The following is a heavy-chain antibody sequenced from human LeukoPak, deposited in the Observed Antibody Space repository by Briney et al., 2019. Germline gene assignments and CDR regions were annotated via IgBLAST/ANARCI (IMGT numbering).Heavy chain of an antibody. CDR1: GDSISSYY. V-gene: IGHV4-59*12. J-gene: IGHJ4*02. CDR2: IYYSGNT. D-gene: IGHD3-16*02. CDR3: ARDKAHYDYVWGSYRAPHFFDY. Sequence: KPSETLSLTCTVSGDSISSYYWSWIRQPPGKGLEWIGYIYYSGNTNYNPSLKSRVTISVDTSKNQFSLKLSSVTAADTAVYYCARDKAHYDYVWGSYRAPHFFDYWGQGTLVTVSS.